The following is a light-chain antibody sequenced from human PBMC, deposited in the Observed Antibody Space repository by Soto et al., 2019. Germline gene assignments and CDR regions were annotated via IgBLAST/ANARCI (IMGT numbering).Light chain of an antibody. J-gene: IGKJ2*01. CDR1: QSTRNY. CDR2: VAS. Sequence: DIQMTQSPSSLSASVGDRVTITCRASQSTRNYVNWYQQKPGKAPKFLIYVASTLQIGVPSRFSGSGSGTDFTLTISSLQPEDFATYYCQQSYSSPSTFGPGTKLEIK. CDR3: QQSYSSPST. V-gene: IGKV1-39*01.